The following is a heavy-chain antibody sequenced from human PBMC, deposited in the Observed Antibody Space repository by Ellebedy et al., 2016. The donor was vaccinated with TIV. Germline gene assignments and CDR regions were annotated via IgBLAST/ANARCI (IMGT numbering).Heavy chain of an antibody. CDR2: INQDGSER. J-gene: IGHJ4*02. Sequence: GESLKISCAASGFTFSNYWMTWVRQAPGKGLEWVANINQDGSERNYVDSVKGRFAISRDNAKNSLYLQMNSLGDEDTAVYYCARDQWLGRAYYFDNWGQGTLATVSS. V-gene: IGHV3-7*01. D-gene: IGHD6-19*01. CDR1: GFTFSNYW. CDR3: ARDQWLGRAYYFDN.